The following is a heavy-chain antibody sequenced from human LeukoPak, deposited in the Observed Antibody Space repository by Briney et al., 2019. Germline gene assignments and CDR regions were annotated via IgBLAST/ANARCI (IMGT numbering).Heavy chain of an antibody. CDR3: ARETYYYDSSGKGFDY. J-gene: IGHJ4*02. V-gene: IGHV1-46*01. CDR1: GYTFTSYY. CDR2: INPSGGST. Sequence: GAPVKVSCKASGYTFTSYYMHWVRQAPGQGLEWMGIINPSGGSTSYAQKFQGRVTMTRDTSTSTVYMELSSLRSEDTAVYYCARETYYYDSSGKGFDYWGQGTLVTVSS. D-gene: IGHD3-22*01.